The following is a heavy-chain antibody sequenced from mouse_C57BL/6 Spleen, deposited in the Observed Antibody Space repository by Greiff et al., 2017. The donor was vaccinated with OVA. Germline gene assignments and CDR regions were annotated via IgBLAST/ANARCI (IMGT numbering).Heavy chain of an antibody. CDR3: ARSPYYSNYAMDY. D-gene: IGHD2-5*01. CDR2: IYPGSGST. V-gene: IGHV1-55*01. CDR1: GYTFTSYW. Sequence: QVQLQQSGAELVKPGASVKMSCKASGYTFTSYWITWVKQRPGQGLEWIGDIYPGSGSTNYNEKFKSKATLTVDTSSSTAYMQLSSLTSEDSAVYYCARSPYYSNYAMDYWGQGTSGTVSS. J-gene: IGHJ4*01.